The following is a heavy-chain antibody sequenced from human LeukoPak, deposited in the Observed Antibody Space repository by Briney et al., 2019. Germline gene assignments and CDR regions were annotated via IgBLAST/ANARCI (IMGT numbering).Heavy chain of an antibody. CDR1: GGSISSGGYY. D-gene: IGHD3-3*01. J-gene: IGHJ5*02. CDR2: IYYSGST. Sequence: SETLSLTCTVSGGSISSGGYYWSWIRQHPGKGLEWIGYIYYSGSTYYNPSLKSRVTISVDTSKNQFSLKLSSVTAADTAVYYCARDLSGYYHTWGQGTLVTVSS. V-gene: IGHV4-31*03. CDR3: ARDLSGYYHT.